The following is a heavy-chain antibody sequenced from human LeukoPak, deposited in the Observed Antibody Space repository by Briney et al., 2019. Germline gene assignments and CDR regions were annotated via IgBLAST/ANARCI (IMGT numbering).Heavy chain of an antibody. D-gene: IGHD2-15*01. CDR1: GVSISSGSYF. J-gene: IGHJ4*02. V-gene: IGHV4-30-4*08. Sequence: SETLSLTCTVSGVSISSGSYFWSWVRQTPGKGPEWIGYTHNSGRLYYNSSLRSRLTISTDTSKNQFSLRLSSVTAADTAVYYCARTYCSGVACYGFDYWGQGTLVTVSS. CDR2: THNSGRL. CDR3: ARTYCSGVACYGFDY.